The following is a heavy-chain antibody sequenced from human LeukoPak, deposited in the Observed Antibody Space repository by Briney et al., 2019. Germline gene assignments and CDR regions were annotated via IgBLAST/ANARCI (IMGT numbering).Heavy chain of an antibody. CDR1: GYTFTGYY. V-gene: IGHV1-2*02. Sequence: ASVQDSCKASGYTFTGYYMHWVRQPPGQGLAWMGWINPNCGGKNYAQKFKGRVTMTRDTPIIPTYMELSKLTADDTSVYYCARALRRSASDYGGQGPLVTVSA. CDR2: INPNCGGK. J-gene: IGHJ4*02. CDR3: ARALRRSASDY. D-gene: IGHD4-17*01.